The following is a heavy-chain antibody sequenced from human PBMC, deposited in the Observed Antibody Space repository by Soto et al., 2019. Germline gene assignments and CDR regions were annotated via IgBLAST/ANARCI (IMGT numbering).Heavy chain of an antibody. CDR2: IIPIFGTA. CDR1: GGTFSSYA. J-gene: IGHJ3*02. V-gene: IGHV1-69*13. Sequence: SVKVSCKASGGTFSSYAISWVRQAPGQGLEWMGGIIPIFGTANYAQKFQGRVTITADESTSTAYMELSSLRSEDTAVYYCATCSGGSCYGAFDIWGQGTMVTVSS. CDR3: ATCSGGSCYGAFDI. D-gene: IGHD2-15*01.